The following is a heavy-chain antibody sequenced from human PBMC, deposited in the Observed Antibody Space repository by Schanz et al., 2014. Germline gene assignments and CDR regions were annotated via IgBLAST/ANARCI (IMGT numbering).Heavy chain of an antibody. D-gene: IGHD5-12*01. CDR1: GGSVNTYY. CDR2: VSYNETP. J-gene: IGHJ6*02. V-gene: IGHV4-59*02. Sequence: QVQLQESGPGLVKPSATLSLTCSVSGGSVNTYYWGWIRQPPGKGLEWVGHVSYNETPSYNPSLKGRVTISLETSKNQFSLKLSSVTAADTAVYYCARDRVYSGYDYYGMDVWGQGTTVTVSS. CDR3: ARDRVYSGYDYYGMDV.